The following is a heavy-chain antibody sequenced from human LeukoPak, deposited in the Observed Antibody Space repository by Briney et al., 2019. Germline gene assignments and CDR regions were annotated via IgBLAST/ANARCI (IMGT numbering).Heavy chain of an antibody. CDR1: GFTFSDYY. CDR3: ARDLSSCSWYGHAFGFDI. D-gene: IGHD6-13*01. V-gene: IGHV3-11*04. CDR2: ISSSSSTI. Sequence: GGSLRLSCAASGFTFSDYYMSWIRQAPGKGLEWVSYISSSSSTIYYADSVKGRFTISRDNAKNSLYLQMNSLRDEDTAVYYCARDLSSCSWYGHAFGFDIWGQGTMVTVSS. J-gene: IGHJ3*02.